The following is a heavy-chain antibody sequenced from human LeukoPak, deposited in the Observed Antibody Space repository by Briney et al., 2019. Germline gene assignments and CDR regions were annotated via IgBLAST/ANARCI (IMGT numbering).Heavy chain of an antibody. CDR2: ISGSGGST. CDR1: GGSISSGGYS. CDR3: AKGSSYFDY. Sequence: ETLSLTCTVSGGSISSGGYSWSWIRQAPGKGLEWVSAISGSGGSTYYADSVKGRFTISRDNSKNTLYLQMNSLRAEDTAVHYCAKGSSYFDYWGQGTLVTVSS. J-gene: IGHJ4*02. V-gene: IGHV3-23*01. D-gene: IGHD2-2*01.